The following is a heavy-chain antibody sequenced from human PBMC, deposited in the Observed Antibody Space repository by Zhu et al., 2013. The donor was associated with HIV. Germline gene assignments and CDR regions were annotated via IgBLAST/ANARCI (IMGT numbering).Heavy chain of an antibody. CDR2: ISAYNGDT. J-gene: IGHJ5*02. CDR1: GYRFTNYG. Sequence: QYQLLQSGAEVKKPGASVKVSCKASGYRFTNYGIAWVRQAPGQGLEWMGWISAYNGDTNYPQKLRGRIIMTTDTSTSTDYMELSSLRSEDTAVYYCARDNSLPDISWWFDPWGQGSLVIVS. CDR3: ARDNSLPDISWWFDP. V-gene: IGHV1-18*01.